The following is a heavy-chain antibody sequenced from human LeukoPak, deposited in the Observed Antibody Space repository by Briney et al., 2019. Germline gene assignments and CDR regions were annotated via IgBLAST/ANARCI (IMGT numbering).Heavy chain of an antibody. D-gene: IGHD6-13*01. CDR2: INHSGGT. J-gene: IGHJ5*02. Sequence: SETLSLTCAVYGGSFSGYYWSWIRQPPGKGLEWIGEINHSGGTNYNPSLKSRVTISVDTSKNQFSLKLSSVTAADTAVYYCARRPIAAAGSNWFDPWGQGTLVTVSS. V-gene: IGHV4-34*01. CDR1: GGSFSGYY. CDR3: ARRPIAAAGSNWFDP.